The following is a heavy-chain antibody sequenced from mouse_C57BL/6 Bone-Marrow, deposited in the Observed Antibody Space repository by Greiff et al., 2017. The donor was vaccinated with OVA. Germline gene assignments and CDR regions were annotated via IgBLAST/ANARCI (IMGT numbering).Heavy chain of an antibody. CDR1: GYTFTSYW. V-gene: IGHV1-55*01. CDR2: IYPGSGRT. CDR3: ARRAYSNLYYYAMDY. D-gene: IGHD2-5*01. J-gene: IGHJ4*01. Sequence: VKLMEPGAELVKPGASVKMSCKASGYTFTSYWITWVKQRPGPGLEWIGDIYPGSGRTNSNEKFQSKATLTVETSSSTAYMQLSSLTSEDSAVYYCARRAYSNLYYYAMDYGGQGTSVTVSS.